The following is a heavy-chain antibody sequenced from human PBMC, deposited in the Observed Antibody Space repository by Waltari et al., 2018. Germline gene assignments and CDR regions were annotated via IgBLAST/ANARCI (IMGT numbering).Heavy chain of an antibody. Sequence: QVKLVESGGGVVQPGRSLRLSCTASGFIFETHSMHWVRQAPGKGLEWVAFIFYDGSEKSFADSVKGRFTISRDNSKNTLYLQMNSLKPEDTAVYYCVKWGVPADAESAFDVWGQGTMVTVSS. J-gene: IGHJ3*01. CDR1: GFIFETHS. CDR3: VKWGVPADAESAFDV. CDR2: IFYDGSEK. D-gene: IGHD3-16*01. V-gene: IGHV3-30*04.